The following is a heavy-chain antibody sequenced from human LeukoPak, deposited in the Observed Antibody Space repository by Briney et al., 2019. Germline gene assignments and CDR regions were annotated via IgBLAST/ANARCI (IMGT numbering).Heavy chain of an antibody. CDR2: IYYGVNT. Sequence: SETLSLTCTVSGGSISSDNYSWGWVRQPPGKGLEWIGNIYYGVNTYYNPSLKSRVTISVDTSKNQFSLKLSSVTAADTAMYYCARAWIAMATISNFDYWGQGTLVTVSS. J-gene: IGHJ4*02. CDR1: GGSISSDNYS. V-gene: IGHV4-39*07. CDR3: ARAWIAMATISNFDY. D-gene: IGHD5-24*01.